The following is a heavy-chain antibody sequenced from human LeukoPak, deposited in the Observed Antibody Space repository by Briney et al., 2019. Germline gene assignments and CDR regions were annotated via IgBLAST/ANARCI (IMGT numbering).Heavy chain of an antibody. CDR1: GFTFSSYE. V-gene: IGHV3-48*03. CDR2: ISSSGSTI. Sequence: GGSLRLSCAASGFTFSSYEMNWVRQAPGKGLGWGSYISSSGSTIYYADSVKGRFTISRDNAKNSLYLQMNSLRAEDTAVYYCARDVGVTEAMVLLDYWGQGTLVTVSS. CDR3: ARDVGVTEAMVLLDY. D-gene: IGHD3-10*01. J-gene: IGHJ4*02.